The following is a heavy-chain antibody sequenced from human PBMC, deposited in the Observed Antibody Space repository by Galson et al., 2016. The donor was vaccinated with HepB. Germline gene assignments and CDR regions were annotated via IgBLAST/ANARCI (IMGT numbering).Heavy chain of an antibody. CDR1: GFTFKTSW. CDR2: IKQDGSAK. J-gene: IGHJ3*02. V-gene: IGHV3-7*01. CDR3: AREGRTFTDTSDLKGGDAFDI. Sequence: SLRLSCAASGFTFKTSWMTWVRQAPGKGLEWVASIKQDGSAKYYVDSVKGRFTISRDNTKNSLYLQMNSLRAEDTAVYYCAREGRTFTDTSDLKGGDAFDIWGQGTMVTVSS. D-gene: IGHD6-19*01.